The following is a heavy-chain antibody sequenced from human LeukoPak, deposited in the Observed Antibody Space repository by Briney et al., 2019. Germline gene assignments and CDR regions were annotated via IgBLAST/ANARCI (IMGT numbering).Heavy chain of an antibody. J-gene: IGHJ4*02. CDR3: ARARDDGYNPFDY. V-gene: IGHV4-59*01. Sequence: SETLSLTCTVSGGSISSYYWGWIRQPPGKGLEWIGYIYYSGSTNCNPSLKSRVTISVDTSKNQFSLKLSSVTAADTAVYYCARARDDGYNPFDYWGQGTLVTVSS. CDR1: GGSISSYY. CDR2: IYYSGST. D-gene: IGHD5-24*01.